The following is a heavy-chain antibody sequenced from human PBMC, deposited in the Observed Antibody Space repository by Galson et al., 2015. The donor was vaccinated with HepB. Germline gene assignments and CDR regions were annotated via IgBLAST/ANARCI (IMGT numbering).Heavy chain of an antibody. D-gene: IGHD6-19*01. CDR2: TWRDGSNE. CDR3: AREAHIAVAALDR. Sequence: SLRLSCAASGFTFSDFGMHWVRQAPGKGLEWLALTWRDGSNEYYAESVKGRFTISRDNARNTLYLQMNSLKVEDTAIYYCAREAHIAVAALDRWGLGTLVTVSS. J-gene: IGHJ5*02. V-gene: IGHV3-33*01. CDR1: GFTFSDFG.